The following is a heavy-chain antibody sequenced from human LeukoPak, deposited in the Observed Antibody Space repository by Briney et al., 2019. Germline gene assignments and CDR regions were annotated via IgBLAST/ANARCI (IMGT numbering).Heavy chain of an antibody. V-gene: IGHV1-18*01. CDR3: ARHKEVGDYYYFDY. J-gene: IGHJ4*02. CDR1: LYTFTSFV. CDR2: ISAYNGNT. D-gene: IGHD2/OR15-2a*01. Sequence: ASVKVSCKASLYTFTSFVISWVRQAPGQGLECMGWISAYNGNTNYAQKFQGRVTMTTDTSTSTAYMEMTSLRSQDTAVYYCARHKEVGDYYYFDYWGQGTLVTVSS.